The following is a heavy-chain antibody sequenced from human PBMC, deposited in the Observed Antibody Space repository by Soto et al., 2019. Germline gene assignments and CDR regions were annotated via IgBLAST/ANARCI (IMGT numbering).Heavy chain of an antibody. J-gene: IGHJ4*02. CDR2: IKKDGSEK. CDR1: GFTFSSYW. D-gene: IGHD3-22*01. V-gene: IGHV3-7*01. CDR3: AIVLLPLPYDSSGYTYY. Sequence: PGESLKISCEVSGFTFSSYWMSWVRQAPGKGLEWVANIKKDGSEKYYVDSVKGRFTISRDNAKNSLYLQMNSLRAEDTAVYYYAIVLLPLPYDSSGYTYYWGQGTLVTVSS.